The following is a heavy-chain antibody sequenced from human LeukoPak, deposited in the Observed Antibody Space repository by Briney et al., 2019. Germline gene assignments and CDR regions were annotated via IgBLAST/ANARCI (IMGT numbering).Heavy chain of an antibody. D-gene: IGHD2-2*01. V-gene: IGHV3-23*01. J-gene: IGHJ6*02. CDR1: GFTFSSHA. Sequence: SGGSLRLSCAASGFTFSSHAMSWVRQAPGKGLELVSGISGSGGTTYYADSVKGRFTISRDNSKNTVYLRMNSLRTEDTAVYYCARDGGWGAAVMFSINYYYYGMDVWGQGTTVTVSS. CDR3: ARDGGWGAAVMFSINYYYYGMDV. CDR2: ISGSGGTT.